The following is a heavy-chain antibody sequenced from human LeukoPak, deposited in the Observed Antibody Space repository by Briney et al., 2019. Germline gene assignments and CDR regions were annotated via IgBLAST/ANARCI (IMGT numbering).Heavy chain of an antibody. CDR2: IIPIFGTA. J-gene: IGHJ6*03. CDR1: GGTFSSYA. V-gene: IGHV1-69*05. CDR3: ASAIPSRHYYYYMDV. Sequence: ASVKVSCKASGGTFSSYAISWVRQAPGQGLEWMGGIIPIFGTANYAQKFQGRVTITTDESTSTAYMELSSLRSEDTAVYYCASAIPSRHYYYYMDVWGKGTTVTVSS.